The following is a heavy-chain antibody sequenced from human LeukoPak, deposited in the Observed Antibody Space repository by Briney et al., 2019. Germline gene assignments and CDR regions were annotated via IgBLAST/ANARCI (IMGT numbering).Heavy chain of an antibody. V-gene: IGHV5-10-1*01. CDR2: IDPSDSYT. D-gene: IGHD2-21*02. CDR1: GYSFTSYW. Sequence: GESLQISCKGSGYSFTSYWISWVRQMPGKGLEWMGTIDPSDSYTNYSPSFQGHVTISADKSISTAYLQWSSLKASDTAMYYCARHVEAVTAWDYWGQGTLVTVSS. J-gene: IGHJ4*02. CDR3: ARHVEAVTAWDY.